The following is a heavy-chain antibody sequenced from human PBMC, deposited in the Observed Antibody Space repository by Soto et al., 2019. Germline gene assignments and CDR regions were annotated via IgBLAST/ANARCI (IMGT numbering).Heavy chain of an antibody. D-gene: IGHD6-13*01. CDR1: GFTFDDYT. CDR3: AKKGYSSSWPFDY. Sequence: PGGSLRLSCAASGFTFDDYTMHWVRQAPGKGLEWVSAISGSGGSTYYADSVKGRFTISRDNSKNTLYLQMNSLRAEDTAVYYCAKKGYSSSWPFDYWGQGTLVTVSS. CDR2: ISGSGGST. J-gene: IGHJ4*02. V-gene: IGHV3-23*01.